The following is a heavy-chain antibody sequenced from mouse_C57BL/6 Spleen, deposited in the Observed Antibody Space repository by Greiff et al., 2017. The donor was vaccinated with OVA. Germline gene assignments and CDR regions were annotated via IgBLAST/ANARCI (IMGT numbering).Heavy chain of an antibody. CDR2: ISNGGGST. V-gene: IGHV5-12*01. CDR3: ARRAYYSNYYYAMDY. D-gene: IGHD2-5*01. CDR1: GFTFSDYY. J-gene: IGHJ4*01. Sequence: EVKLVESGGGLVQPGGSLKLSCAASGFTFSDYYMYWVRQTPEKRLEWVAYISNGGGSTYYPDTVKGRFTISRDNAKNTLYLQMSRLKSEDTAMYYCARRAYYSNYYYAMDYWGQGTSVTVSS.